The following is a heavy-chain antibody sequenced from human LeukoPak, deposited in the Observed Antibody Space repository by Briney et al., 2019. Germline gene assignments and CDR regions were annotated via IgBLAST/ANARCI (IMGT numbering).Heavy chain of an antibody. J-gene: IGHJ4*02. Sequence: GGSLRLSCTASGLTFSTSGLNWVRQAPGEGLEWVASICPTGSDRYHADSIKGRFTISRDNASNFLYLQMNSLRAEDTAVYYCATETNGRHYDYWGQGTLLTVSS. CDR3: ATETNGRHYDY. V-gene: IGHV3-21*06. D-gene: IGHD1-14*01. CDR1: GLTFSTSG. CDR2: ICPTGSDR.